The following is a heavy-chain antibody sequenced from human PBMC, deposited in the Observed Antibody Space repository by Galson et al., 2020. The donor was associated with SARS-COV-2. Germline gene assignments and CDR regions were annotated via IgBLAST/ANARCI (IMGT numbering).Heavy chain of an antibody. J-gene: IGHJ6*04. CDR2: ITGSGDST. V-gene: IGHV3-23*01. D-gene: IGHD6-6*01. CDR1: GFNFRTYA. Sequence: GGSLRLSCTASGFNFRTYAMTWVRQAPGKGLEWVSAITGSGDSTFYADSVKGRFTISRDNSKNTLYLQMHSLRADDTAVYYCAKDGHGSSACCYRMDDWGKGTTVTVSS. CDR3: AKDGHGSSACCYRMDD.